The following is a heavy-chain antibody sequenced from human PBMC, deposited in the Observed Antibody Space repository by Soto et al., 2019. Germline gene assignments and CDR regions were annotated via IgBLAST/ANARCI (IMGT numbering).Heavy chain of an antibody. CDR3: ASGVDYYDSSGYASLGWYFAL. CDR2: ISAYNGNT. D-gene: IGHD3-22*01. CDR1: GYTFTSYG. V-gene: IGHV1-18*01. J-gene: IGHJ2*01. Sequence: QVQLVQSGAEVKKPGSSVKVSCKASGYTFTSYGISWVRQAPGQGLEWMGWISAYNGNTNYAQKLQGRVTMTTDTSTSTADMELSRLRSDDTAVYYCASGVDYYDSSGYASLGWYFALWGRGTLVTVSS.